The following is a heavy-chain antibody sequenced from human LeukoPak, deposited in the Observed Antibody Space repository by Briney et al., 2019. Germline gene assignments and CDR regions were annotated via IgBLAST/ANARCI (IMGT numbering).Heavy chain of an antibody. D-gene: IGHD2-15*01. CDR2: ITPAGSET. CDR1: GFSFSAYW. CDR3: ARFGYVAAVDV. Sequence: GGSLRLSCAASGFSFSAYWMTWVRQAPGTGLEWVANITPAGSETYYVDPVQGRFSISRDNAKNLGYLQMNSLRAEDTAVYHCARFGYVAAVDVWGQGTPVTVSS. J-gene: IGHJ4*02. V-gene: IGHV3-7*01.